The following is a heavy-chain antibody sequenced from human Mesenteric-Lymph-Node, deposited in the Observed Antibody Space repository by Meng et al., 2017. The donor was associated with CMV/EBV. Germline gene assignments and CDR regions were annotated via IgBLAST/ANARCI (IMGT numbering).Heavy chain of an antibody. Sequence: LTCTFSGFSLTTSGVGVGWIRQPPGTALEWLALSFWDDDKRYSPSLKSRLTITKDTSKNQVVLTMTNMDPVDTATYYCARNWAYFDYWGQGTLVTVSS. CDR3: ARNWAYFDY. CDR2: SFWDDDK. D-gene: IGHD7-27*01. J-gene: IGHJ4*02. V-gene: IGHV2-5*02. CDR1: GFSLTTSGVG.